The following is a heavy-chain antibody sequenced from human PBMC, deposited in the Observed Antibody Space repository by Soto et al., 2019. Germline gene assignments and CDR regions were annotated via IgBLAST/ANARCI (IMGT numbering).Heavy chain of an antibody. Sequence: PSETLSLTCGVSGGSMNSYFWSWIRQSAGKGLEWIGRIYSSGSTAYNPSLKSRVSMSVDTSKSQFSLRLNSLTAADTAVYYCARGLSAFDPWGQGTLVTVS. V-gene: IGHV4-4*07. J-gene: IGHJ5*02. CDR2: IYSSGST. CDR1: GGSMNSYF. D-gene: IGHD3-16*01. CDR3: ARGLSAFDP.